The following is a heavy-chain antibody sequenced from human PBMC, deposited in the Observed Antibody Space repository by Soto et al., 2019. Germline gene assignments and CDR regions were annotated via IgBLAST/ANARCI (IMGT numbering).Heavy chain of an antibody. V-gene: IGHV4-59*01. D-gene: IGHD1-1*01. J-gene: IGHJ4*02. CDR1: GDSISTYY. CDR2: IFYSGGT. CDR3: ARLQLVQKVIDY. Sequence: SETLSLTCTVSGDSISTYYWSWIRQPPGQGLQWIGYIFYSGGTAYNPSLKSRVTISLDMSKKQISLKLSSVTTADTATYFCARLQLVQKVIDYWGQGTLVTVSS.